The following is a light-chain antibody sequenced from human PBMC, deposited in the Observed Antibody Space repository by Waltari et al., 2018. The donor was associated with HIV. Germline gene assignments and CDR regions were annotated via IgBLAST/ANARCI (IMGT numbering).Light chain of an antibody. CDR2: YVS. CDR1: SSDVGGSNY. V-gene: IGLV2-11*01. J-gene: IGLJ3*02. CDR3: CSYAGSHTPWV. Sequence: QSALTQPRSVTGSPGQSVTISCTGTSSDVGGSNYVSWYQQHPGKAPKLIIYYVSKRPSGVPDRFSGSKSGNTASLTISGLQAEDEVHYYCCSYAGSHTPWVFGGGTKVTVL.